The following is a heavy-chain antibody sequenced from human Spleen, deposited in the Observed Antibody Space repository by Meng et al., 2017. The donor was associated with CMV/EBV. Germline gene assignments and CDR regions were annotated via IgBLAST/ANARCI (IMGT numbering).Heavy chain of an antibody. J-gene: IGHJ5*02. Sequence: QGQLQDCGAGLGEPVQNLSLTVTVSGSATGCGDTYWGLMRQRPGKGLEWIGYSYYNASTDYNTYLKSRVTRSVDTSKNPSSLELSSVTAADTAVYYWARDRIVVVPVNWFDPWGQGTLVTVSS. D-gene: IGHD2-21*01. V-gene: IGHV4-30-4*08. CDR2: SYYNAST. CDR3: ARDRIVVVPVNWFDP. CDR1: GSATGCGDTY.